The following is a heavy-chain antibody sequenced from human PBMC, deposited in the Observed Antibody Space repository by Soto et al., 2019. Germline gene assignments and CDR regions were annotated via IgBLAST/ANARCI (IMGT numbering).Heavy chain of an antibody. J-gene: IGHJ5*02. Sequence: SETLSLTCAVYGGSFSGYYWTWIRQPPGKGLEWIGYIYYSGSTNYNPSLKSRVTISVDTSKNQFSLKLSSVTAADTAVYYCARTTVTTHNWFDPWGQGTLVTVSS. D-gene: IGHD4-17*01. CDR1: GGSFSGYY. CDR2: IYYSGST. V-gene: IGHV4-59*01. CDR3: ARTTVTTHNWFDP.